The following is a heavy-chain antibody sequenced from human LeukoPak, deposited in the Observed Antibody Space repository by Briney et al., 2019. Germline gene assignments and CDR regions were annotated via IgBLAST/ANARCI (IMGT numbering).Heavy chain of an antibody. CDR2: RSTRSSTI. CDR1: GFTFSSYN. Sequence: AGSLRLSCAASGFTFSSYNMIWGRQAPGKGLELISYRSTRSSTIYYADSLKGRFTISRDNAKNSLLLQMNSLRAEDTAVYFCGRTVDGVTGADYWGEGTPVTVSS. J-gene: IGHJ4*02. CDR3: GRTVDGVTGADY. D-gene: IGHD3-10*01. V-gene: IGHV3-48*01.